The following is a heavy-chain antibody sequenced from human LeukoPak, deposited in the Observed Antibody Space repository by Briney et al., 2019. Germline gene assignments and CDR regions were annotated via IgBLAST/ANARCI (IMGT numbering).Heavy chain of an antibody. CDR2: ISYDGSNK. V-gene: IGHV3-30*18. CDR3: VNLGGGSSGADKPY. CDR1: GFTFNNYW. Sequence: GGSLRLSCAASGFTFNNYWMSWVRQAPGKGLEWVAVISYDGSNKYYADSVKGRFTISRDNSKNTLYLQMNSLRAEDTAVYYCVNLGGGSSGADKPYWGQGTLVTVSS. J-gene: IGHJ4*02. D-gene: IGHD4-23*01.